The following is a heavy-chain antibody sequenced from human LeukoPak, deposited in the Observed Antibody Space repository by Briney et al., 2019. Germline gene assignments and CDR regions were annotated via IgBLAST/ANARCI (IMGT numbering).Heavy chain of an antibody. D-gene: IGHD1-26*01. CDR3: AKDSGSYYPVGPNDY. CDR2: ISSSSRTI. CDR1: RFTFSSYS. Sequence: PGGSLRLSCAASRFTFSSYSMNWVRQAPGKGLEWVSYISSSSRTIYYADSVKGRFTISRDNAKNSLDLQMNSLRAEDTAVYYCAKDSGSYYPVGPNDYWGQGTLVTVSS. J-gene: IGHJ4*02. V-gene: IGHV3-48*01.